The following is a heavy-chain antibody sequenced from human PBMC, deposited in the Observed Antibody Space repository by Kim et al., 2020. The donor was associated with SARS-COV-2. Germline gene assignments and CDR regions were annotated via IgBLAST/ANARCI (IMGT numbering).Heavy chain of an antibody. CDR1: GGSISSGGYY. Sequence: SETLSLTCTVSGGSISSGGYYWSWIRQHPGKGLEWIGYIYYSGSTYYNPSLKSRVTISVDTSKNQFSLKLSSVTAAGTAVYYCARDPGLTGTYFDYWGQGTLVTVSS. CDR3: ARDPGLTGTYFDY. J-gene: IGHJ4*02. CDR2: IYYSGST. D-gene: IGHD7-27*01. V-gene: IGHV4-31*03.